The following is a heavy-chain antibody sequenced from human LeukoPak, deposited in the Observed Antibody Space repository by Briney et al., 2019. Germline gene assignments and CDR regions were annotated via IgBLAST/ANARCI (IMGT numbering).Heavy chain of an antibody. J-gene: IGHJ1*01. CDR3: AIDHFDSSGYHYLLGYFEH. CDR1: VYTFSNYY. CDR2: IKPSGGGT. Sequence: ASVKVSCKASVYTFSNYYVHWVRQAPGQGLEWIGIIKPSGGGTSYALKFQGRVTLTRDTSTSTAYMELSSLRSEDTAVYYCAIDHFDSSGYHYLLGYFEHWGQGTLVTVSS. V-gene: IGHV1-46*01. D-gene: IGHD3-22*01.